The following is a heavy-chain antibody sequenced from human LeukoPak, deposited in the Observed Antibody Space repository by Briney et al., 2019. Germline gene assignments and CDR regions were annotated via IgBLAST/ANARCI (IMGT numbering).Heavy chain of an antibody. CDR2: ISGSSSYI. Sequence: PGGSLRLSCAASGFTFSSYSMNWVRQAPGKGLEWVSSISGSSSYIYYADSVKGRFTISRDNAKNSLYLQMNSLRAEDTAVYYCAKGQWEPRYFDYWGQGTLVTVSS. J-gene: IGHJ4*02. CDR1: GFTFSSYS. CDR3: AKGQWEPRYFDY. V-gene: IGHV3-21*01. D-gene: IGHD1-26*01.